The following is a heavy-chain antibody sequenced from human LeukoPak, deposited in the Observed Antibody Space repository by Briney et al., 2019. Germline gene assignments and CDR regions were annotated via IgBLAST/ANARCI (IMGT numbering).Heavy chain of an antibody. CDR2: FGPQVGET. J-gene: IGHJ4*02. CDR1: GSTLTEIS. D-gene: IGHD3-10*01. CDR3: ATGAMVYEY. V-gene: IGHV1-24*01. Sequence: ASVKVSCKVSGSTLTEISIDWVRQAPGKGLECMGTFGPQVGETIHAQKLQGRLKMTVDTSTDTAYMEMTSLQSEDTAVYYCATGAMVYEYWGQGTLVTVSS.